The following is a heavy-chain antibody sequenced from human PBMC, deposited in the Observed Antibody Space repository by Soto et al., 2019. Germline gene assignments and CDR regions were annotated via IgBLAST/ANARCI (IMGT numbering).Heavy chain of an antibody. CDR1: GVTVSSYA. V-gene: IGHV3-23*01. CDR3: AKGVPGIAVAGTGYFQH. CDR2: ISGSGDST. D-gene: IGHD6-19*01. Sequence: GSLRLSCAASGVTVSSYARSWVRQAPGKGLEWVSGISGSGDSTYYADSVKGRFTISRDNSKNTLYLQMNSLRAEDTAVYYCAKGVPGIAVAGTGYFQHWGQGTLVTVSS. J-gene: IGHJ1*01.